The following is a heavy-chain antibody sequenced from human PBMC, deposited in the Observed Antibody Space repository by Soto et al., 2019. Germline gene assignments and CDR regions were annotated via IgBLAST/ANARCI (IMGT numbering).Heavy chain of an antibody. CDR2: ISGSGGST. CDR3: ANSWVPKEQSEYSSFVVLGLGAFAI. V-gene: IGHV3-23*01. Sequence: GGSLRLCCAASGFTFSSYAMSWVRQAPGKGLEWVSAISGSGGSTYYADSVKGRFTISRDNSKNTLYLQMNSLRAEDTAVYYCANSWVPKEQSEYSSFVVLGLGAFAIWGQGTMVTVSS. D-gene: IGHD6-6*01. J-gene: IGHJ3*02. CDR1: GFTFSSYA.